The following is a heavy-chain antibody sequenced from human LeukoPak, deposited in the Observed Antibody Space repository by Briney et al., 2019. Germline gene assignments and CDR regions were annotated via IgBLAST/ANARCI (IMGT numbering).Heavy chain of an antibody. Sequence: ASVKVSCKASGYTFRNYAITWVRQAPGQGLEWVGWITAYNGSTNYAQKFQGRVTMTIDTSTTTAYMELRNLKSDDTAVYYCARDCSGGTCSSFWFDPWGQGTLVTVSS. V-gene: IGHV1-18*01. CDR1: GYTFRNYA. CDR2: ITAYNGST. D-gene: IGHD2-15*01. J-gene: IGHJ5*02. CDR3: ARDCSGGTCSSFWFDP.